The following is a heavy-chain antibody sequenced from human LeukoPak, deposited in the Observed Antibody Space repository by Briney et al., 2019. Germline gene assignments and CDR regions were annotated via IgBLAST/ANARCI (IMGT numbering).Heavy chain of an antibody. V-gene: IGHV4-34*01. Sequence: SETLSLTCAVYGGSFSGYYWSWIRQPPGKGLEWIGEINHSGSTNYNPSLKSRVTISVDTSKNQFSLKLSSVTAADTAVYYCARARKYYCDSSGLYYFDYWGQGTLVTVSS. CDR3: ARARKYYCDSSGLYYFDY. CDR1: GGSFSGYY. J-gene: IGHJ4*02. CDR2: INHSGST. D-gene: IGHD3-22*01.